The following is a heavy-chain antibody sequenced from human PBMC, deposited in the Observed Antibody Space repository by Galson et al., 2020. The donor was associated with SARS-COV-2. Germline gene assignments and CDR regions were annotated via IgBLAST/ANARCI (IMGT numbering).Heavy chain of an antibody. CDR1: GGSISSGGYS. CDR3: ARGAYSREGNWFDL. V-gene: IGHV4-30-2*01. D-gene: IGHD4-4*01. J-gene: IGHJ5*02. Sequence: SETLSLTCAVSGGSISSGGYSWSWIRQVPGKGLEWIGFIYQSGTTYYSPSLKNRVTISVDRSKNQLSLRLSSVTAADTAVYYCARGAYSREGNWFDLWGQGTLVTVSS. CDR2: IYQSGTT.